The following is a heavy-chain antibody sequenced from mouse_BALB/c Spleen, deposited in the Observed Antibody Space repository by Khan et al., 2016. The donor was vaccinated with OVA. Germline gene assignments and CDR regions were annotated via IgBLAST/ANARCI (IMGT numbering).Heavy chain of an antibody. J-gene: IGHJ2*01. CDR1: GYTFINYW. CDR3: ARRSLRWDFDY. CDR2: INPSTGYT. V-gene: IGHV1-7*01. D-gene: IGHD1-1*01. Sequence: QLQQSGAELAKPGASVKMSCKASGYTFINYWILWIKQRPGQGLEWIGYINPSTGYTEYNQNFKDKATLTADISSSTAYMHQSSLTSEDSAVYYCARRSLRWDFDYWGQGTTLTVSS.